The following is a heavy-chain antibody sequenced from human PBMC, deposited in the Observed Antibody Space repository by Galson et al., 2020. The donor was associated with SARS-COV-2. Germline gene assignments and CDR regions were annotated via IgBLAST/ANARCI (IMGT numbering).Heavy chain of an antibody. J-gene: IGHJ4*02. D-gene: IGHD3-22*01. CDR2: INHSGST. CDR1: GGSFSGYY. V-gene: IGHV4-34*01. Sequence: SETLSLTCAVYGGSFSGYYWRWIRQPPGKGLEWIGEINHSGSTNYNPSLKSRVTISVDTSKNQFSLKLSSVTAADTAVYYCARGMGGYRRIFDYWGQGTLVTVSS. CDR3: ARGMGGYRRIFDY.